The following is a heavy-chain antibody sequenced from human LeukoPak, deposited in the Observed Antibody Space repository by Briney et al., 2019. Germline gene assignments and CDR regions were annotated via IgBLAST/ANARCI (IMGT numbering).Heavy chain of an antibody. CDR3: ARTAYQFGDYFYYMDV. CDR2: INPNSGDT. CDR1: GYTFTGYY. Sequence: ASVKVSCKTSGYTFTGYYMHWVRQAPGQGLEWMGWINPNSGDTNYAPKFQGRVTVTRDTSIGTAYMELSGLTSADTAVYYCARTAYQFGDYFYYMDVWGQGTTVTVSS. D-gene: IGHD2-21*01. J-gene: IGHJ6*03. V-gene: IGHV1-2*02.